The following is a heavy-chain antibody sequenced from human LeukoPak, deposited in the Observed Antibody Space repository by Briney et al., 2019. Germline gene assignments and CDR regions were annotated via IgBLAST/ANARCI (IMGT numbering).Heavy chain of an antibody. CDR1: GGTFSSYA. D-gene: IGHD3-16*01. CDR3: ARDPGLNVFDY. V-gene: IGHV1-69*13. J-gene: IGHJ4*02. Sequence: ASVKVSCKASGGTFSSYAISWVRQAPGQGLEWMGEIIPIFGTANYAQKFQGRVTITADESTSTAYMELSSLRSEDTAVYYCARDPGLNVFDYWGQGTLVTVSS. CDR2: IIPIFGTA.